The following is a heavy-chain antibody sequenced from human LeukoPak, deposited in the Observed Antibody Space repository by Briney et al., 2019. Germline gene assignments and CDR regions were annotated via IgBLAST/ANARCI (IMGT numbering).Heavy chain of an antibody. CDR3: AREARGSGRDFDY. CDR2: ISHSVGT. V-gene: IGHV4-38-2*02. CDR1: SYSISSGYY. D-gene: IGHD1-26*01. Sequence: SETLSLTCVVSSYSISSGYYWGWIRQPPGKGLEWIGSISHSVGTYYNPSLKTRVTISVDTSKNQFSLRLSSGTAADTAVYYCAREARGSGRDFDYWGQGILVTVSS. J-gene: IGHJ4*02.